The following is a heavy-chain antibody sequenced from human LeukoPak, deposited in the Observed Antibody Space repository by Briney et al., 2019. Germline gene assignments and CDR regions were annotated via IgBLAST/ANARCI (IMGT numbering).Heavy chain of an antibody. J-gene: IGHJ6*03. CDR1: GGTFSSYA. Sequence: SVKVSCKASGGTFSSYAISWVRQAPGQGLEWMGGIIPIFGTANYAQKFQGRVTITTDESTSTAYMELSSLRCEDTAVYYCASLTMVRGRHYYYYMDVWGKGTTVTVSS. D-gene: IGHD3-10*01. CDR3: ASLTMVRGRHYYYYMDV. CDR2: IIPIFGTA. V-gene: IGHV1-69*05.